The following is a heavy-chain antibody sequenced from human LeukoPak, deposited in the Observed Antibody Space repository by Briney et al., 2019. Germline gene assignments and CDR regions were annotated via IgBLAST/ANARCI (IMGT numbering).Heavy chain of an antibody. CDR1: GFTFSDHY. V-gene: IGHV3-72*01. D-gene: IGHD2-15*01. Sequence: PGGSLRLSCAASGFTFSDHYMDWIRQAPGKGLEWVGRIRNKANSYTTEYAAPVKGRFTISRDDSKNSLYLQMNSLKTEDTAVYYCVRVASLVFDYWGQGTLVTVSS. CDR2: IRNKANSYTT. CDR3: VRVASLVFDY. J-gene: IGHJ4*02.